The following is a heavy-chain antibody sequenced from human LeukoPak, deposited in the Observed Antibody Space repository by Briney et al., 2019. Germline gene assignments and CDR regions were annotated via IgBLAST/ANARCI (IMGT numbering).Heavy chain of an antibody. CDR2: IIPILGIA. J-gene: IGHJ3*02. Sequence: GASVKVSCKASGGTFSSYAISWVRQAPGQELEWMGRIIPILGIANYAQKFQGRVTITADKSTSTAYMELSSLRSEDTAVYYCARALRPQYYYDSSGHQDAFDIWGQGTMVTVSS. CDR3: ARALRPQYYYDSSGHQDAFDI. V-gene: IGHV1-69*04. CDR1: GGTFSSYA. D-gene: IGHD3-22*01.